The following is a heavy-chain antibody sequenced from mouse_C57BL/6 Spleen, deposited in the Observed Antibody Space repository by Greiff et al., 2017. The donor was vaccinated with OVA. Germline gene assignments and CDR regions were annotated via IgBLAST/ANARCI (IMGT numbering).Heavy chain of an antibody. D-gene: IGHD1-1*01. Sequence: QVQLKESGAELVKPGASVKMSCKASGYTFTTYPIEWMKQNHGKSLEWIGNFHPYNDDTKYNEKFKGKATLTVEKSSSTVYLELSRLTSDDAAVYYCARTGLLDYAMDYWGQGTSVTVSS. CDR1: GYTFTTYP. CDR2: FHPYNDDT. V-gene: IGHV1-47*01. CDR3: ARTGLLDYAMDY. J-gene: IGHJ4*01.